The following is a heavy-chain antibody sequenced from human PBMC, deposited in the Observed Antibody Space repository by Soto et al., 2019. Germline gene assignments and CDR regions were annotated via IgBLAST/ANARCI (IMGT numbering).Heavy chain of an antibody. D-gene: IGHD6-13*01. CDR3: ARSSSWYRGWFDP. CDR1: GGSFSGYY. Sequence: QVQLQQWGAGLLKPSETLSLTCAVYGGSFSGYYWSWIRQPPGKGLEWIGEINHSGSTNYNPSLKSRVTISVDTSKNQFSLKLSSVTAAATTVYYCARSSSWYRGWFDPWGQGTLVTVSS. CDR2: INHSGST. J-gene: IGHJ5*02. V-gene: IGHV4-34*01.